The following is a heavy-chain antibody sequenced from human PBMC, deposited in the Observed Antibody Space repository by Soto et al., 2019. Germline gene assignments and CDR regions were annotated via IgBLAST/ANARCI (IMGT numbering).Heavy chain of an antibody. Sequence: ASVKVSCKASGYIFTSYGISWVRQAPGQGLEWLGWISGYNGNTNYAKKVQGRVTLTTDKSTNTDYMDLWSLTSDDTAVYYCARGPRYCSTTTCFAGFTWFDPWVQGTTVRVSA. CDR1: GYIFTSYG. V-gene: IGHV1-18*04. CDR2: ISGYNGNT. CDR3: ARGPRYCSTTTCFAGFTWFDP. D-gene: IGHD2-2*01. J-gene: IGHJ5*02.